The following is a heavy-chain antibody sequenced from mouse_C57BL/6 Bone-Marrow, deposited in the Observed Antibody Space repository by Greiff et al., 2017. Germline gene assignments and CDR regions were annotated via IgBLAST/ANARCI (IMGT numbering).Heavy chain of an antibody. D-gene: IGHD1-1*01. J-gene: IGHJ2*01. Sequence: VKLQQPGAELVMPGASVKLSCKASGYTFTSYWMHWVKQRPGQGLEWIGEIDPSDSYTNYNQKFKGKSTLTVDKSSSTAYMQLSSLTSEDSAVYYCAREGLRGYWGQGTTLTVSS. CDR2: IDPSDSYT. CDR3: AREGLRGY. V-gene: IGHV1-69*01. CDR1: GYTFTSYW.